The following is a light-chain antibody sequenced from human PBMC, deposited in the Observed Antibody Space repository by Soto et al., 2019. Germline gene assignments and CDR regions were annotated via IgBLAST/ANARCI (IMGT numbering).Light chain of an antibody. CDR3: QSYDSSHVI. V-gene: IGLV1-40*01. CDR1: SSDIGAGYD. CDR2: GNN. Sequence: QSVLTQPPSVSGAPGQRVTISCTGSSSDIGAGYDVHWYQQLPGTAPKLLIYGNNNRPSGVPDRFSGSKSGTSASPAITGLQAEDEADYYCQSYDSSHVIFGGGTKLTVL. J-gene: IGLJ2*01.